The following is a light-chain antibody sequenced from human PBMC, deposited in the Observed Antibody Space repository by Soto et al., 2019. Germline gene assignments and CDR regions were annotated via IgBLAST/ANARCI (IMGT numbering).Light chain of an antibody. CDR3: QQRSSWIT. V-gene: IGKV3D-20*02. J-gene: IGKJ5*01. Sequence: EIVLTQSPGTLSLSPGERATLSCRASQSVSSGYFAWYQQKPGQAPRLLIYGASSRATGIPARFSGSGSATDFTLTISSLEPEDFAVYYCQQRSSWITFGQGTRLEIK. CDR2: GAS. CDR1: QSVSSGY.